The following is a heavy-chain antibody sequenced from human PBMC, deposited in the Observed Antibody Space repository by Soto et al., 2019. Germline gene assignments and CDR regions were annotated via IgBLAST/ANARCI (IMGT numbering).Heavy chain of an antibody. J-gene: IGHJ6*02. CDR1: GYSFTRYG. V-gene: IGHV1-18*01. CDR3: AMVDIYVTTSPQDV. Sequence: QVQLVQSGAEVKNPGASVKVSCKASGYSFTRYGIGWARQAPGQGLEWMGWINAYNGNTNYAQNLQGRLTLTTDTAVTTTYIELRSLKYNDTAIYYCAMVDIYVTTSPQDVWGQGTTVTVSS. CDR2: INAYNGNT. D-gene: IGHD2-2*03.